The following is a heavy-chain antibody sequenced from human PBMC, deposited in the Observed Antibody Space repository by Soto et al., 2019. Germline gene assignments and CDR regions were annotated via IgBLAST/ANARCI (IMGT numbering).Heavy chain of an antibody. D-gene: IGHD3-22*01. CDR2: ISGGGAGT. CDR1: GFTFSSYA. V-gene: IGHV3-23*01. J-gene: IGHJ4*02. CDR3: AKAITPTYYYDSSGFYGFDC. Sequence: EVQLLESGGDLVQPGGSLRLSCAASGFTFSSYAMSWVRQAPGKGLEWVSGISGGGAGTYYADSVKGRFSISRDNSENTLYLQMNSLRAEDTAVYYCAKAITPTYYYDSSGFYGFDCWGQGTLVTVSS.